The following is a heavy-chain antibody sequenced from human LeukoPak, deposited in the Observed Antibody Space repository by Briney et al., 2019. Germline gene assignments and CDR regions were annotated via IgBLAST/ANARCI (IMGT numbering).Heavy chain of an antibody. V-gene: IGHV1-24*01. J-gene: IGHJ5*02. CDR3: ARDGTSSSGWYSDDWFDP. D-gene: IGHD6-19*01. CDR2: FHPEDGET. Sequence: ASVKVSCKVSGYTVTVLSMHWVRQSPGKGLEWMGGFHPEDGETIYAQRFQGRVTITADESTSTAYMELSSLRSEDTAVYYCARDGTSSSGWYSDDWFDPWGQGTLVTVSS. CDR1: GYTVTVLS.